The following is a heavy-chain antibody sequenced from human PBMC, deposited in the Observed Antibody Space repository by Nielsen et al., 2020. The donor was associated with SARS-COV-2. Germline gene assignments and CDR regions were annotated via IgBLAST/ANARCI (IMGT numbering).Heavy chain of an antibody. J-gene: IGHJ5*02. V-gene: IGHV1-8*02. CDR3: ARGGSSLGANLEDP. D-gene: IGHD3-10*01. Sequence: ASVHVSRKASGYTFTSYGISRVRQAPGQGLEWMGWMSPNSGNTGYAQKFQGRVTMTRNTSTSTAYLELSSLRSEDTAVYYCARGGSSLGANLEDPWGQGTLVIVSS. CDR1: GYTFTSYG. CDR2: MSPNSGNT.